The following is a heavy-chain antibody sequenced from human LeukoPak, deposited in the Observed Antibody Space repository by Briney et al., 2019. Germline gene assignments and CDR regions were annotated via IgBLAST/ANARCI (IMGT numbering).Heavy chain of an antibody. CDR1: GYTFTSYD. J-gene: IGHJ5*02. CDR3: ARGWAKTIFGVVIIGSRWFDP. CDR2: MNPNSGNT. Sequence: ASVKVSCKASGYTFTSYDINWVRQATGQGLEWMGWMNPNSGNTGYAQKFQGRVTMTRNTSISTAYMELRSLRSEDTAVYYCARGWAKTIFGVVIIGSRWFDPWGQGTLVTVSS. V-gene: IGHV1-8*01. D-gene: IGHD3-3*01.